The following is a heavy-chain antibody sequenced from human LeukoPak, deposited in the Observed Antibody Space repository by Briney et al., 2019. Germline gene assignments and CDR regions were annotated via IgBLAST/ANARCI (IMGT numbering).Heavy chain of an antibody. Sequence: GGSLRLSCAASGFTFSSYDMHWIRQPTGKGLEWVSTIGTTFNTYYPGSVKGRFTISRENAKNSLYLQMNSLTAGDTAVYYCARTRVGATRDFDIWGQGTMVTVSS. V-gene: IGHV3-13*01. CDR1: GFTFSSYD. CDR2: IGTTFNT. D-gene: IGHD1-26*01. CDR3: ARTRVGATRDFDI. J-gene: IGHJ3*02.